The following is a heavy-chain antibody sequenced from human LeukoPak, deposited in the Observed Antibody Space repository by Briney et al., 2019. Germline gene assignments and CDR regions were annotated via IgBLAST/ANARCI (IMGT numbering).Heavy chain of an antibody. CDR3: ARGDYGDNLYYYYGMDV. D-gene: IGHD4-17*01. Sequence: GASVKVSCKASGGTFSSYAISWVRQAPGQGLEWMGRIIPILGIANYAQKFQGRVTITADKSTSTAYMELRSLRSDDTAVYYCARGDYGDNLYYYYGMDVWGQGTTVTVSS. CDR1: GGTFSSYA. V-gene: IGHV1-69*04. CDR2: IIPILGIA. J-gene: IGHJ6*02.